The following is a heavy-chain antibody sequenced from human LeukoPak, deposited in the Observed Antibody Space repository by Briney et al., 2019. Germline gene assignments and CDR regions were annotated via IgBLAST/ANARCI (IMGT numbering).Heavy chain of an antibody. CDR3: ARGVDWGGAFDI. D-gene: IGHD3/OR15-3a*01. J-gene: IGHJ3*02. CDR2: ISSSSSYI. CDR1: GFTFSSYS. Sequence: KPGGSLRLSCAASGFTFSSYSMNWVRQAPGKGLEWVSSISSSSSYIYYADAVKGRFTISRDNAKNSLYLQMNSLRAEDTAVYYCARGVDWGGAFDIWGQGTMVTVSS. V-gene: IGHV3-21*01.